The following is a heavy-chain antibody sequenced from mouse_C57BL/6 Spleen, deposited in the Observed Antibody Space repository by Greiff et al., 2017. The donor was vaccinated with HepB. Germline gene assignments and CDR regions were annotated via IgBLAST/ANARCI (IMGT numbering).Heavy chain of an antibody. CDR3: ARPLYDGYGAMDY. V-gene: IGHV1-82*01. Sequence: VQGVESGPELVKPGASVKISCKASGYAFSSSWMNWVKQRPGKGLEWIGRIYPGDGDTNYNGKFKGKATLTADKSSSTAYMQLSSLTSEDSAVYFCARPLYDGYGAMDYWGQGTSVTVSS. CDR2: IYPGDGDT. D-gene: IGHD2-3*01. CDR1: GYAFSSSW. J-gene: IGHJ4*01.